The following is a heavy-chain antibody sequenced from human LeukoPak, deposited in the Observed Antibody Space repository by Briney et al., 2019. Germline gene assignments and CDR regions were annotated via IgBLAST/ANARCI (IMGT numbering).Heavy chain of an antibody. Sequence: PGGSLRLSCAASGFTFSSYWMHWVRQAPGKGLVWVSRINSDGSSTSYADSVKGRFTISRDNAKNTLYLQMNSLRAEDTAVYYCAREFRSSSWYNYWGQGTLVTVSS. CDR1: GFTFSSYW. V-gene: IGHV3-74*01. D-gene: IGHD6-13*01. CDR2: INSDGSST. J-gene: IGHJ4*02. CDR3: AREFRSSSWYNY.